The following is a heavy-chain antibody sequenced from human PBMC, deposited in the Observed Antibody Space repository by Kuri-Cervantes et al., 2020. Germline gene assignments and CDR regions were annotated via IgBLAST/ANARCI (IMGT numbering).Heavy chain of an antibody. D-gene: IGHD6-13*01. Sequence: SETLSLTCAVYGGSFSGYYWSWIRQPPGKGLEWIGEINHSGSTNYNPSLKSRVTISVDTSKNQFSLKLSSVTAADTAVYYCARGRPRRCQQLVAEGDYWGQGTLVTVSS. J-gene: IGHJ4*02. V-gene: IGHV4-34*01. CDR1: GGSFSGYY. CDR3: ARGRPRRCQQLVAEGDY. CDR2: INHSGST.